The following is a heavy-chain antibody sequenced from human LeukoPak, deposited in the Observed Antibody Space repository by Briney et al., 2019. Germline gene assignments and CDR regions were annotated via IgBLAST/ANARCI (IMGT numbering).Heavy chain of an antibody. J-gene: IGHJ4*02. CDR1: GFTSSTSG. V-gene: IGHV3-30*18. CDR3: AKDRSSTWSFDY. D-gene: IGHD2-15*01. CDR2: ISDDGRKR. Sequence: GGSLRLSCATSGFTSSTSGMHWVRQAPGKGLEWVAVISDDGRKRYYTDSVKGRFTISRDSAKNTVYLQMNSLKTEDTAVYHCAKDRSSTWSFDYWGQGALVTVSS.